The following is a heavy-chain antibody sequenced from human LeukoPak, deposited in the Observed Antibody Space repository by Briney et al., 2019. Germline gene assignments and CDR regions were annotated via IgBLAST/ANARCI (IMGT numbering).Heavy chain of an antibody. J-gene: IGHJ4*02. CDR2: INPNSGGT. Sequence: ASVKVSCKASGYTFTGYYMHWVRQAPGQGLEWMGWINPNSGGTNYAQKFQGRVTMTRDTSISTAYMELSRLRSDDTAVYYCARATIAVAGTSFDYWGQGTLVTVSS. D-gene: IGHD6-19*01. V-gene: IGHV1-2*02. CDR1: GYTFTGYY. CDR3: ARATIAVAGTSFDY.